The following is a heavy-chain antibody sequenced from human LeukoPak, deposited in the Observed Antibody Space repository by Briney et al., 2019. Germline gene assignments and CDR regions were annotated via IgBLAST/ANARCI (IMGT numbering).Heavy chain of an antibody. Sequence: ASVKVSCKASGYTFTNYGITWVRQAPGQGLEWMGWINAYNGYTNCAQKIQDRVTVTTDTSTSTAYMELRSLRSDDTAVYYCARGRGSSDWYYCDNWGQGTLVTGSS. V-gene: IGHV1-18*04. D-gene: IGHD6-19*01. CDR2: INAYNGYT. CDR1: GYTFTNYG. J-gene: IGHJ4*02. CDR3: ARGRGSSDWYYCDN.